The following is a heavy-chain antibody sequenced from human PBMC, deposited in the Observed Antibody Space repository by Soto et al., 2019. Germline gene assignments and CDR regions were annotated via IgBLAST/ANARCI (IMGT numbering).Heavy chain of an antibody. CDR1: GGSFSGYY. CDR3: ARLLSGTGTTSQVYFDY. Sequence: NPSETLSLTCAVYGGSFSGYYWSWIRQPPGKGLEWIGEINHSGSTNYNPSLKSRVTISADTSKNQFSLKLSSVTAADTAVYYCARLLSGTGTTSQVYFDYWGQGTLVTVSS. J-gene: IGHJ4*02. CDR2: INHSGST. D-gene: IGHD1-1*01. V-gene: IGHV4-34*01.